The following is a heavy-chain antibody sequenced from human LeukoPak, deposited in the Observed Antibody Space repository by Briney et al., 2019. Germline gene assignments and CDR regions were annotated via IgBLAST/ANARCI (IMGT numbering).Heavy chain of an antibody. D-gene: IGHD3-10*01. CDR1: GYTFTGYY. CDR3: AGDQGMLVRGYFDY. Sequence: ASVTVSCMASGYTFTGYYMHWVRQAPGQRLEWMGWINPNSGGTNYAQKFQGRVTMTRDTSISTAYMELSRLRSDDTAVYYCAGDQGMLVRGYFDYWGQGTLVTVSS. J-gene: IGHJ4*02. V-gene: IGHV1-2*02. CDR2: INPNSGGT.